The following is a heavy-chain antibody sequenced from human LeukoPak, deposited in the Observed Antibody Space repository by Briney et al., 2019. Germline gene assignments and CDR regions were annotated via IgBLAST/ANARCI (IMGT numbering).Heavy chain of an antibody. CDR2: INHSGST. J-gene: IGHJ3*02. CDR3: AYDSSGYWPFDI. D-gene: IGHD3-22*01. V-gene: IGHV4-34*01. Sequence: SETLSLTCAVYGGPFSGYYWSWIRQPPGKGLEWIGEINHSGSTNYNPSLKSRVTISVDTSKNQFSLKLSSVTAADTAVYYCAYDSSGYWPFDIWGQGAMVTVSS. CDR1: GGPFSGYY.